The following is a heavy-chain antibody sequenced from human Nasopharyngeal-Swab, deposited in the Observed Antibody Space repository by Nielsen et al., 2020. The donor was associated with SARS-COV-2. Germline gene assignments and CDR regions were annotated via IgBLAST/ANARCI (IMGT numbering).Heavy chain of an antibody. D-gene: IGHD6-19*01. Sequence: GGSLRLSCAASGFTFISYSMNWVRQAPGKGLDWFSSINSSSSYIYYADSVKGRFTIPRDNAKNSLYLQMNSLRAEDKAVYYCARGKQWLDRGSDYWGQGTLVTVSS. CDR1: GFTFISYS. J-gene: IGHJ4*02. CDR3: ARGKQWLDRGSDY. V-gene: IGHV3-21*01. CDR2: INSSSSYI.